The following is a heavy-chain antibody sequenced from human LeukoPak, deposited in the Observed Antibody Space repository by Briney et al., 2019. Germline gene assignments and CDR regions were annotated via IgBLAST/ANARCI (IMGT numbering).Heavy chain of an antibody. V-gene: IGHV1-69*04. CDR3: ARYYGFCGGDCYSHAFDI. CDR1: GGTFSSYA. J-gene: IGHJ3*02. CDR2: IIPILGIA. D-gene: IGHD2-21*02. Sequence: GASVRVSCKASGGTFSSYAISWVRQAPGQGLEWMGRIIPILGIANYAQKFQGRVTIAADKSTSTAYMELSSLRSEDTAVYYCARYYGFCGGDCYSHAFDIWGQGTMVTVSS.